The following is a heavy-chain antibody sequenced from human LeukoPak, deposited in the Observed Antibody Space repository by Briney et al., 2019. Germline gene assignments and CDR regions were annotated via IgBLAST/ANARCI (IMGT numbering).Heavy chain of an antibody. D-gene: IGHD6-19*01. J-gene: IGHJ6*02. CDR1: GYTFTGYY. Sequence: GASVKVSCKASGYTFTGYYTHWVRQAPGQGLEWMGWINPNSGGTNYAQKFQGWVTMTRDTSISTAYMELSRLRSDDTAVYYCARERIAVAGTTYYYYYGMDVWGQGTTVTVSS. CDR2: INPNSGGT. V-gene: IGHV1-2*04. CDR3: ARERIAVAGTTYYYYYGMDV.